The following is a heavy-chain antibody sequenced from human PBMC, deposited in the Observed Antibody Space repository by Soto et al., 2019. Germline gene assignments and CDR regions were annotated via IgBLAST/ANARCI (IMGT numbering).Heavy chain of an antibody. J-gene: IGHJ5*02. CDR2: TRHDGTNK. CDR3: ARDLSRPLDL. V-gene: IGHV3-33*01. Sequence: QVQLVESGGGVVQPGGSLRLSCATSGFTFSNYGMHWVRQAPGKGLEWVAVTRHDGTNKYYADSVKGRFTISRDNSKNTVPPQINRLRGEDQAVYYFARDLSRPLDLWGQGTLVTVSS. CDR1: GFTFSNYG.